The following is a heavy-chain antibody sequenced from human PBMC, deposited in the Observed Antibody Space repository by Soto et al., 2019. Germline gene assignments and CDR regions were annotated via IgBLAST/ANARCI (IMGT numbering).Heavy chain of an antibody. V-gene: IGHV4-34*12. Sequence: SETLSLTCAVYGGSFSAYYWSWVRQPPGKGLEWIGEIIHSESTKYNPSLKSRVTISVDTSKNQFSLKLSSVTAADTAVYYCARQRPTDGRWEFANYYGMDAWGQGAPVTVSS. J-gene: IGHJ6*02. CDR3: ARQRPTDGRWEFANYYGMDA. CDR1: GGSFSAYY. D-gene: IGHD1-26*01. CDR2: IIHSEST.